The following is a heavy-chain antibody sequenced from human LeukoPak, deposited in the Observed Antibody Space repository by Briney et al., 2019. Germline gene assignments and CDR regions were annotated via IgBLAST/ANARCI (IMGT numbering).Heavy chain of an antibody. J-gene: IGHJ4*02. D-gene: IGHD2-2*01. V-gene: IGHV4-39*07. CDR1: GGSISSSSYY. CDR3: ARTSQMSGALDY. Sequence: SETLSLTCTVSGGSISSSSYYWGWIRQPPGKGLEWIGSIYYSGSTYYNPSLKGRVTISVDTSKNQFSLKLSSVTAADTAVYYCARTSQMSGALDYWGQGTLVTVSS. CDR2: IYYSGST.